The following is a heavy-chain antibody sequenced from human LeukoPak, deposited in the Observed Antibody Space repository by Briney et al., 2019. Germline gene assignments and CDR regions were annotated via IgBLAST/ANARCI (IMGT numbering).Heavy chain of an antibody. V-gene: IGHV4-61*02. J-gene: IGHJ4*02. D-gene: IGHD3-10*01. CDR3: AGSGGLANQGAVFDY. Sequence: PSQTLSLTCTVSGGSISGGSYYWSWIRQPAGKGLEWIGRIYTSGSTNYNPSLKSRVTISVDTSKNQFSLKLSSVTAADTAVYYCAGSGGLANQGAVFDYWGQGTLVTVSS. CDR2: IYTSGST. CDR1: GGSISGGSYY.